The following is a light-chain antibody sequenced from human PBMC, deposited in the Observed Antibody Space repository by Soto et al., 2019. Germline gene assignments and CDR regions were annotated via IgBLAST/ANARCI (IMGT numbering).Light chain of an antibody. CDR1: QSVSSSY. Sequence: EIVLTQSPGTLSLSPGERATLSCRASQSVSSSYLAWYQQKPGQAPRLLIYGASSRATGIPDRFSGSGSGTDFTLTISRLEPEDFALYYCQQYGSSPRIFTFGPGTKVDIK. J-gene: IGKJ3*01. CDR3: QQYGSSPRIFT. CDR2: GAS. V-gene: IGKV3-20*01.